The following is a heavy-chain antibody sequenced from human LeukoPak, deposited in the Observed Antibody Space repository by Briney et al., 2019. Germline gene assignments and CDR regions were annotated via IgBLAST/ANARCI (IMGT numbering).Heavy chain of an antibody. D-gene: IGHD1-1*01. V-gene: IGHV1-18*01. Sequence: ASVKVSCKASGYTFTSYGISWVRQAPGQGLEWMGWISAYNGNTNYAQKFQGRVTMTRDTSISTAYMELSRLRSDDTAVYYCAREETSTTAIDYWGQGTLVTVSS. CDR2: ISAYNGNT. CDR1: GYTFTSYG. J-gene: IGHJ4*02. CDR3: AREETSTTAIDY.